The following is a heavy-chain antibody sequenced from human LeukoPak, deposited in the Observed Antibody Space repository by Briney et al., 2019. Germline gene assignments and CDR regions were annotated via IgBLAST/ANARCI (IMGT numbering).Heavy chain of an antibody. V-gene: IGHV4-4*07. J-gene: IGHJ4*02. CDR2: MYSSGST. CDR3: ARGGKATVATM. D-gene: IGHD5-12*01. Sequence: SETLSLTCTVSGGSINSYYWTWIRQSAGKGLEWIGRMYSSGSTNYNPSLKSRVSMSVDTSKNQFSVKLTSVTAADTSVYYCARGGKATVATMWGQGILVTVSS. CDR1: GGSINSYY.